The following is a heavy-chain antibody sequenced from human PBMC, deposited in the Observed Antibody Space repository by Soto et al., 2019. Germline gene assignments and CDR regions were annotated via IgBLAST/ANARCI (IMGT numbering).Heavy chain of an antibody. CDR3: AREGGSYNYFDY. CDR1: GFTFT. Sequence: QVQLVESGGGVVQPGRSLRLSCAASGFTFTMHWVRQAPGKGLEWVAVISYDGSNKYYADSVKGRFTISRDNSKNTLYLQMNSLRAEDTAVYYCAREGGSYNYFDYWGQGTLVTVSS. D-gene: IGHD1-26*01. CDR2: ISYDGSNK. V-gene: IGHV3-30-3*01. J-gene: IGHJ4*02.